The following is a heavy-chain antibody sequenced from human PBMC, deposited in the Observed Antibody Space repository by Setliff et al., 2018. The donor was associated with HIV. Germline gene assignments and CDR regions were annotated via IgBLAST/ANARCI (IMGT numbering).Heavy chain of an antibody. D-gene: IGHD2-2*01. Sequence: AASVKVSCKASGYTFTSYGISWVRQAPGQGLEWLGIIDPNGGATNNAQKLQGRLTVTTDTSTGTLYMELSNLRSDDSAVYYCARAGGGATDQAFDIWGQGTMVTVSS. J-gene: IGHJ3*02. CDR2: IDPNGGAT. V-gene: IGHV1-46*01. CDR3: ARAGGGATDQAFDI. CDR1: GYTFTSYG.